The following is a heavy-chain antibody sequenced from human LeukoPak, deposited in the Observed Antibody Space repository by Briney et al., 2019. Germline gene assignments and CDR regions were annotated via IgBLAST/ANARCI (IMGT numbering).Heavy chain of an antibody. D-gene: IGHD2-15*01. J-gene: IGHJ4*02. CDR2: IYYSGST. V-gene: IGHV4-59*01. CDR1: GGSISSYY. CDR3: ARGRRKIYCSGGSCVGYYFDY. Sequence: PSETLSLTCTVSGGSISSYYWSWIRQPPGKGLEWIGYIYYSGSTNYNPSLKSRVTISVDTSKNQFSLKLSSVTAADTAVYYCARGRRKIYCSGGSCVGYYFDYWGQGTLVTVSS.